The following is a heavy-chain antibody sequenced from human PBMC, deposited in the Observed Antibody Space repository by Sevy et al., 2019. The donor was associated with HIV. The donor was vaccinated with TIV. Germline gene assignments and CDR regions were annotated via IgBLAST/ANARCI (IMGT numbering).Heavy chain of an antibody. J-gene: IGHJ4*02. V-gene: IGHV3-33*01. D-gene: IGHD2-2*01. Sequence: GGSLRLSCAASGFTFSSYGMHWVRQAPGKGLEWVAVIWFDGSNTFYADSVKGRFTISRDIAENTLHLQMNSLRAEDTAVYYCARDMESYNYGAYGPSFMPDYWGQGTVVPVSS. CDR2: IWFDGSNT. CDR3: ARDMESYNYGAYGPSFMPDY. CDR1: GFTFSSYG.